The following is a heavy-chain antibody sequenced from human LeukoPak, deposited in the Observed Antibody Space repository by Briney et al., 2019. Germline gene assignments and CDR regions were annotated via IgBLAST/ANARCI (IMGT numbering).Heavy chain of an antibody. V-gene: IGHV4-30-2*01. D-gene: IGHD2-8*01. J-gene: IGHJ4*02. CDR3: ARTLGYCTNGVCYGVWFDY. Sequence: PSETLSLTCAVSGGSISSGGYSWSWIRQPPGKGLEWIGYIYHSGRTYYNPSLKSRVTISVDRSKNQFSLKLSSVTAADTAVYYCARTLGYCTNGVCYGVWFDYWGQGTLVTVSS. CDR1: GGSISSGGYS. CDR2: IYHSGRT.